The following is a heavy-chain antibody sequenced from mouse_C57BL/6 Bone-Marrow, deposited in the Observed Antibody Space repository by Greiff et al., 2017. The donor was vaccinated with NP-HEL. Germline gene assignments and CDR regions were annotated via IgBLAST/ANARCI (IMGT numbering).Heavy chain of an antibody. CDR1: GFTFSSYA. CDR3: AREGSRDYGNYVGFAY. CDR2: ISDGGSYT. V-gene: IGHV5-4*01. J-gene: IGHJ3*01. Sequence: EVQRVESGGGLVKPGGSLKLSCAASGFTFSSYAMSWVRQTPEKRLEWVATISDGGSYTYYPDNVKGRFTISRDNAKNNLYLQMRHLKSEDTAMYYCAREGSRDYGNYVGFAYWGQGTLVTVSA. D-gene: IGHD2-1*01.